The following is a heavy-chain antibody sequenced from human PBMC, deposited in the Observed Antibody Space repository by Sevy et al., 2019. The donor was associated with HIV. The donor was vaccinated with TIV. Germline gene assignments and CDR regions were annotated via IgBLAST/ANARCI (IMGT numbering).Heavy chain of an antibody. CDR1: GFTFSSYA. Sequence: GGSLRLSCAASGFTFSSYAMSWVRQAPGKGLEWVSSISGSGLSTYYAESAKGRFTISRDNSKSTLYLQMNSLRAEDTALYYCVKVAGSGTYYSGDFDYWGQGTLVTVSS. J-gene: IGHJ4*02. V-gene: IGHV3-23*01. D-gene: IGHD3-10*01. CDR2: ISGSGLST. CDR3: VKVAGSGTYYSGDFDY.